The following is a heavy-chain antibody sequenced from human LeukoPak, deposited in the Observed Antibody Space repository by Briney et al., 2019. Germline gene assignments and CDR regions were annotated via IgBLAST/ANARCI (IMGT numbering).Heavy chain of an antibody. CDR3: ARRGSYYYDSSGYGY. Sequence: SETLSLTCTVSGGSISSYYWSWIRQPPGKGLEWIGYIYYSGSTNYNPSLKSRVTISVDTSKNQFSLKLSSVTAADTAVYYCARRGSYYYDSSGYGYWGQGTLVTVSS. D-gene: IGHD3-22*01. V-gene: IGHV4-59*12. J-gene: IGHJ4*02. CDR1: GGSISSYY. CDR2: IYYSGST.